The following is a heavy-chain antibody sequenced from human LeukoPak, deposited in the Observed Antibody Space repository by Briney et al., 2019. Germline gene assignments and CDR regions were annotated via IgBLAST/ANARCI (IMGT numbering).Heavy chain of an antibody. CDR1: GFTISSYS. CDR2: NSSSSSYI. D-gene: IGHD5-18*01. V-gene: IGHV3-21*01. J-gene: IGHJ4*02. CDR3: ARDGCRGYSYVYHY. Sequence: GGSLRLSCAASGFTISSYSMNWVRQAPGKGLEWVSSNSSSSSYIYYADSVKGRFTISRDNAKNSLYLQMNSLRAEDTAVYYCARDGCRGYSYVYHYWGQGTLVTVSS.